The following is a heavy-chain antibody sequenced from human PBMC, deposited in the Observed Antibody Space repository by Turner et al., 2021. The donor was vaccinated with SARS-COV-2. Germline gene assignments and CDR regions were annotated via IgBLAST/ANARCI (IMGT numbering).Heavy chain of an antibody. Sequence: QVKLQQWGAGLLKPSETLSLTCGLYDGSLIVHFWTWIRQPPGKGLEWIGEVVHSGITNYNPSLETRVTLSVDTSKNQFSLRLSSVTAADTAVYFCARAVAVASYYYYGLDVWGQGTPVTVSS. D-gene: IGHD6-19*01. J-gene: IGHJ6*02. CDR2: VVHSGIT. CDR1: DGSLIVHF. CDR3: ARAVAVASYYYYGLDV. V-gene: IGHV4-34*12.